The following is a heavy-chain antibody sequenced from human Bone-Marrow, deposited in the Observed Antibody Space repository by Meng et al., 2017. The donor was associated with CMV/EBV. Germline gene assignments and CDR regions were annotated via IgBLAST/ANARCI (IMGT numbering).Heavy chain of an antibody. J-gene: IGHJ3*02. D-gene: IGHD3-22*01. V-gene: IGHV1-8*01. CDR1: GYTFTSYD. Sequence: ASVKVSCKASGYTFTSYDINWVRQAPGQGLEWMGWMKPKSENTGYAQKFQGRVTMTRDTTITTAYMELSSLRFEDTAVYYCARGLYFYDNSAYPRAFDIWGQGTLVTVSS. CDR2: MKPKSENT. CDR3: ARGLYFYDNSAYPRAFDI.